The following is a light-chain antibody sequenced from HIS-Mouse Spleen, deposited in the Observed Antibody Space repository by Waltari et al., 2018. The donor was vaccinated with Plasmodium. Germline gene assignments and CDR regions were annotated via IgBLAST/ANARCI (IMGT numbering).Light chain of an antibody. CDR1: ELPKKS. V-gene: IGLV3-10*01. CDR2: EDS. J-gene: IGLJ3*02. Sequence: SYELTQPPSVSVSPGQTARIPCSVDELPKKSDYWYQQKSVQAPVLVIYEDSKRASGIPERFSGSSSGTMATLTISGAQVEDEADYYCYSTDSSGNHRVFGGGTKLTVL. CDR3: YSTDSSGNHRV.